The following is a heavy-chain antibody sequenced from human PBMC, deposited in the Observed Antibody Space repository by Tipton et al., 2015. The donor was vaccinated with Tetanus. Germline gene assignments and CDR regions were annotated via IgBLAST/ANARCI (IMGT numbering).Heavy chain of an antibody. D-gene: IGHD1-26*01. CDR3: ARRVVGATLDY. CDR2: IYYTGNT. J-gene: IGHJ4*02. Sequence: TLSLTCTVSGGSISSYYWTWIRQPPGQGLERIGYIYYTGNTYYNPSLKSRVTLSIDMSKNQFSLRLSSVTAAVTAVYFCARRVVGATLDYWGQGSLVTGSS. CDR1: GGSISSYY. V-gene: IGHV4-59*06.